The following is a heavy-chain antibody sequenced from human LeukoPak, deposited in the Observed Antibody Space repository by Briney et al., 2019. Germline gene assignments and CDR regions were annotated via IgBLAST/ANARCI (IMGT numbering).Heavy chain of an antibody. CDR2: IYYSGST. J-gene: IGHJ6*03. V-gene: IGHV4-59*01. Sequence: PETLSLTCTVSGGSISSYYWSWIRQPPGKGLEWIGYIYYSGSTNYNPSLKSRVTISVDTSKNQFSLKLSSVTAADTAVYYCARVFWTSLGYYYYYMDVWGKGTTVTVSS. CDR3: ARVFWTSLGYYYYYMDV. D-gene: IGHD3/OR15-3a*01. CDR1: GGSISSYY.